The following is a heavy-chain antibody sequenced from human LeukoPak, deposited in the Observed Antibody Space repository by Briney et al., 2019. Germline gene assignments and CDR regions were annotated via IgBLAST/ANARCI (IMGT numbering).Heavy chain of an antibody. V-gene: IGHV3-23*01. Sequence: GGSLRLSCAASGFTFSSYAMSWVRQAPGKGLEWVSAISGSGGSTYYADSGKGRFTISRDNSKNTLYLQMNSLRAEDTAVYYCAKGDYGDYLFDYWGQGTLVTVSS. CDR3: AKGDYGDYLFDY. J-gene: IGHJ4*02. D-gene: IGHD4-17*01. CDR2: ISGSGGST. CDR1: GFTFSSYA.